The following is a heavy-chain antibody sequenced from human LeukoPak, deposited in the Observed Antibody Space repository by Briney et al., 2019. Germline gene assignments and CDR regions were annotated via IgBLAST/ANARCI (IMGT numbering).Heavy chain of an antibody. Sequence: SETLSLTCTVSGGSISSYYWSWIRQPAGKGLEWIGRIYTSGSTNYKPSLKSRVTMSVDTSKNQFSLKLSSVTAADTAVYYCARDQVTMVRGAHLYYYYYMDVWGKGTTVTVSS. CDR1: GGSISSYY. CDR2: IYTSGST. CDR3: ARDQVTMVRGAHLYYYYYMDV. D-gene: IGHD3-10*01. V-gene: IGHV4-4*07. J-gene: IGHJ6*03.